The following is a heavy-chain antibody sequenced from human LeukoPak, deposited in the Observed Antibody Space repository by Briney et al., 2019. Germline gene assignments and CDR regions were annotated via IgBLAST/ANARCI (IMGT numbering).Heavy chain of an antibody. Sequence: GRSLRLSCAASGFTFGSYGMHWVRQAPGKGLEWVAVIWYDGSNKYYADSVKGRFTISRDNSKNTLYLQMNSLRAEDTAVHYCARDYYDSSGYPNWFDPWGQGTLVTVSS. CDR1: GFTFGSYG. CDR2: IWYDGSNK. V-gene: IGHV3-33*01. J-gene: IGHJ5*02. CDR3: ARDYYDSSGYPNWFDP. D-gene: IGHD3-22*01.